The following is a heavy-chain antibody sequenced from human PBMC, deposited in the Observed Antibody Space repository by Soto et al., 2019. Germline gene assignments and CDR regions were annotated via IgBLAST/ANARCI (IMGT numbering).Heavy chain of an antibody. CDR2: ISTSSNYI. Sequence: PGGSLRLSCAASGFTFSSYSMNWVRQAPGQGLEWVSSISTSSNYIYYADSVKGRFTISRDNAGNSLYLQMNSLRAEDTAVYYCARDLHSSGWYYFDYWGQGARVTVSS. V-gene: IGHV3-21*01. CDR3: ARDLHSSGWYYFDY. J-gene: IGHJ4*02. D-gene: IGHD6-19*01. CDR1: GFTFSSYS.